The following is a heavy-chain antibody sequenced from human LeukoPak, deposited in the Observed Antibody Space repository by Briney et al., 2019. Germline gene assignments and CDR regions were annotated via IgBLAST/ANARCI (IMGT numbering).Heavy chain of an antibody. CDR1: GFTFSNSW. CDR2: IKTKTDGGTT. V-gene: IGHV3-15*01. Sequence: PGGSLRLSCAASGFTFSNSWMSWVRQTPGKGLEWIGRIKTKTDGGTTDYAAPVRGRFTISRDYSKNTLYLQMNSLTTEDTAIYYCGTGSAFDVWGQGTMVTVSS. CDR3: GTGSAFDV. J-gene: IGHJ3*01.